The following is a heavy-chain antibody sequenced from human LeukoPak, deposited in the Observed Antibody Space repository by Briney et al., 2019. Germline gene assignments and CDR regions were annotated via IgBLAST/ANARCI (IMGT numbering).Heavy chain of an antibody. CDR2: ISYDGSNK. CDR3: ARDASWGIAVAGHFDY. J-gene: IGHJ4*02. CDR1: GFTFSSYA. Sequence: GGSLRLSCAASGFTFSSYAMHWVRQAPGKGLEWVAVISYDGSNKCYSDSVKGRFTISRDNSKNTLYLQMNSLRAEDTAVYYCARDASWGIAVAGHFDYWGQGTLVTVSS. V-gene: IGHV3-30-3*01. D-gene: IGHD6-19*01.